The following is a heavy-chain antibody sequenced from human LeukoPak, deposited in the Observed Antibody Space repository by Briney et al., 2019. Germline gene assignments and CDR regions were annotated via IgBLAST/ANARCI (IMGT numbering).Heavy chain of an antibody. Sequence: ASVKVSCKASGYTFIDHYIHWVPQAPGKGLDWMGRVDPEDGETMYSEKFQGRVTITADTSTDTAYMELSSLRSEDTAVYYCTTEGLGWGQGTLVTVSS. V-gene: IGHV1-69-2*01. CDR3: TTEGLG. J-gene: IGHJ4*02. CDR2: VDPEDGET. D-gene: IGHD3-16*01. CDR1: GYTFIDHY.